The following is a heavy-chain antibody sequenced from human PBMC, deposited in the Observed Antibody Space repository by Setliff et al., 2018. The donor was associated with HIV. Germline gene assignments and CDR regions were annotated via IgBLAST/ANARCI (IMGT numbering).Heavy chain of an antibody. D-gene: IGHD3-10*01. CDR2: FHYSGST. CDR3: ARLTENTGGAFDI. V-gene: IGHV4-39*01. Sequence: PSETLSLTCNVSGGSISSSSYYWGWIRQPPGKGLEWIGSFHYSGSTSYNPSLRSRVTISVDKSKKQFSLKLKSVTAADTAVFYCARLTENTGGAFDIWGPGTMVTVSS. J-gene: IGHJ3*02. CDR1: GGSISSSSYY.